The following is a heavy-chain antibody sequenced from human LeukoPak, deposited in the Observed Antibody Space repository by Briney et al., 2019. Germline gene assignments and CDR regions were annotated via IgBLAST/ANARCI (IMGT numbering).Heavy chain of an antibody. Sequence: GGSLRLSCAASGFTVSSNYMSWVRQAPGKGLEWVSVIYSGGSTYYADSVKGRFTISRDNSKNTLYLQMNSLRAEDTAVYCCARGTQVAGYAFDIWGQGTMVTVSS. D-gene: IGHD6-19*01. CDR2: IYSGGST. CDR1: GFTVSSNY. CDR3: ARGTQVAGYAFDI. J-gene: IGHJ3*02. V-gene: IGHV3-53*01.